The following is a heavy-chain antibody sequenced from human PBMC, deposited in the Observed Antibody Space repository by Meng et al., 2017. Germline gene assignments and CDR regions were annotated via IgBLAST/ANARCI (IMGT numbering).Heavy chain of an antibody. CDR3: TRDFKYYDGSGYRYFDY. D-gene: IGHD3-22*01. Sequence: GESLKISCTASGFTFGDYAMSWVRQAPGKGLEWVGFIRSKAYGGTTEYAASVKGRFTISRDDSKSIAYLQMNSLKTEDTAVYYCTRDFKYYDGSGYRYFDYWGQGTLVTVSS. J-gene: IGHJ4*02. CDR2: IRSKAYGGTT. CDR1: GFTFGDYA. V-gene: IGHV3-49*04.